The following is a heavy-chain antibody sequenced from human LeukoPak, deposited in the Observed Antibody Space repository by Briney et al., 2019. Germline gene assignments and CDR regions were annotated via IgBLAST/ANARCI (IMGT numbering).Heavy chain of an antibody. CDR3: ARADGSGSFYGMDV. CDR1: GYTFTGYY. V-gene: IGHV1-2*04. D-gene: IGHD3-10*01. Sequence: ASVKVSCKASGYTFTGYYMHWVRQAPGQGLEWMGWINPNSGGTNYAQKFQGWVTMTRDTSISTAYMELSRLRSDDTAVYYCARADGSGSFYGMDVWGQGTTVTVSS. J-gene: IGHJ6*02. CDR2: INPNSGGT.